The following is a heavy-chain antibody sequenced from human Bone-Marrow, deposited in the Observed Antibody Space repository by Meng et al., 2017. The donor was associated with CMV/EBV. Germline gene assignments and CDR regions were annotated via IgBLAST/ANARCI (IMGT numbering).Heavy chain of an antibody. V-gene: IGHV1-2*02. CDR2: INPNSGVT. Sequence: ASVKVSCKASGYTFTDYYIHWVRQAPGQGLEWMGWINPNSGVTNYAQKFQGRVTMTRDTSVSTAYMELRSLRSDDTAVYYCARTAVYYDFWSGYYTRGSQGYGMDVWGQGTTVTVSS. D-gene: IGHD3-3*01. CDR3: ARTAVYYDFWSGYYTRGSQGYGMDV. J-gene: IGHJ6*02. CDR1: GYTFTDYY.